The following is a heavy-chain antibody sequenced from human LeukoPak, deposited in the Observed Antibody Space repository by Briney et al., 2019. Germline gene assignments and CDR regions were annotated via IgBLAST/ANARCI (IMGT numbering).Heavy chain of an antibody. D-gene: IGHD5-18*01. J-gene: IGHJ4*02. Sequence: GGSLRLSCAASGFTFSNYGMNWVRQAPGKGLDWVSAISGSGGSTYYADSVKGRFTISRDNSKNTLYLQMNSLRAEDTAVYYCARADWDTAMIDYWGQGTLVTVSS. V-gene: IGHV3-23*01. CDR1: GFTFSNYG. CDR3: ARADWDTAMIDY. CDR2: ISGSGGST.